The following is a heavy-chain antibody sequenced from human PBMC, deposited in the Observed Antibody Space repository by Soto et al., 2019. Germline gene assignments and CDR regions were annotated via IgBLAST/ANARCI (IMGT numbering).Heavy chain of an antibody. CDR1: GGSISSGDYY. J-gene: IGHJ4*02. V-gene: IGHV4-30-4*01. D-gene: IGHD5-12*01. CDR2: IYYSGST. CDR3: ARELRGYSGYYFDY. Sequence: SETLSLTCTVSGGSISSGDYYWGWIRQPPGKGLEWIGYIYYSGSTYYNPSLKSRVTISVDTSKNQFSLKLSSVTAADTAVYYCARELRGYSGYYFDYWGQGTLVTVSS.